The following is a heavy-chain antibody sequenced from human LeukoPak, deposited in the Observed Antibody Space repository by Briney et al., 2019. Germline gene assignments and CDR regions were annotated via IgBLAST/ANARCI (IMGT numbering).Heavy chain of an antibody. J-gene: IGHJ4*02. Sequence: GGSLRLSCAASGFTFSSYALHWVRQAPGKGLEGVAVISYDGSNKYYADSVKGRFTISRDNSKNTLYLQMNSLRAEDMAVYYCARVAVAGTVRYRYYFDYWGQGTLVTVSS. D-gene: IGHD6-19*01. CDR2: ISYDGSNK. CDR1: GFTFSSYA. CDR3: ARVAVAGTVRYRYYFDY. V-gene: IGHV3-30*04.